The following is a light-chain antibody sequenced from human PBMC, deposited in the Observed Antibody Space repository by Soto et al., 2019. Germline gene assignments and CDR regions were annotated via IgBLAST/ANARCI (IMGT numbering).Light chain of an antibody. V-gene: IGKV1-13*02. J-gene: IGKJ4*01. Sequence: AIQLTQTPSSLAASVGDTVTIACRASQAFTTTLAWYQQKPGKAPRLLIYESSTLEGGVPSRFSGSGSGTDYTRTISGLQPEEFATYHCQQYRTYPTFGGGTKLEIK. CDR1: QAFTTT. CDR3: QQYRTYPT. CDR2: ESS.